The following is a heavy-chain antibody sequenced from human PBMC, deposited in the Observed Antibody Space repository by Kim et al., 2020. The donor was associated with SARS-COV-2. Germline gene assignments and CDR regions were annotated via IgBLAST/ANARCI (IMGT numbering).Heavy chain of an antibody. J-gene: IGHJ6*02. D-gene: IGHD2-2*01. CDR3: ARDVPSSTYYYYYGMDV. V-gene: IGHV3-11*05. Sequence: VKGRFTIFRDNAKNSLYLQMNSLRAEDTAVYYCARDVPSSTYYYYYGMDVWGQGTTVTVSS.